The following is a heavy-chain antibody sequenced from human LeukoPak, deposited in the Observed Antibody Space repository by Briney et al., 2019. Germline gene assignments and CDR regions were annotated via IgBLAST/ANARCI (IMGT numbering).Heavy chain of an antibody. J-gene: IGHJ3*02. CDR2: IRKKDDGGTT. CDR3: ANNYDFWSGYYKVGAFDI. Sequence: GGSLRLSCAASGFTFSNAWMTWVRQAPGKGLDWVGHIRKKDDGGTTDYAAPVKGRFTISRDDSKDTLFLQMDSLKAEDTAVYYCANNYDFWSGYYKVGAFDIWGQGTMVTVSS. D-gene: IGHD3-3*01. V-gene: IGHV3-15*01. CDR1: GFTFSNAW.